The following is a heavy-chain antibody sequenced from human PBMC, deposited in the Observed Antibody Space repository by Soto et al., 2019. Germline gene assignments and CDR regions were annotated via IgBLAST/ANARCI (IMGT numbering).Heavy chain of an antibody. V-gene: IGHV3-30*03. J-gene: IGHJ4*02. CDR1: GFPFTSYG. CDR2: ISYDGSDK. Sequence: QVQLVESGGGVVQPGRSLRLSCAASGFPFTSYGMHWVREGPDKGLEWVAIISYDGSDKYYADSVKGRFTISRDNSKNTLYLQMNSLSPEDTALYYCVGGQSYFDYRGQGTLVIVSS. CDR3: VGGQSYFDY. D-gene: IGHD3-10*01.